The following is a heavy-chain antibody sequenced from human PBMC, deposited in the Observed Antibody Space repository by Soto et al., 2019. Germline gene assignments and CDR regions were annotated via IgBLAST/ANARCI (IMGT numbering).Heavy chain of an antibody. Sequence: SETLSLTCTVSGGSISSGGYCWSWIRQHPGKGLEWIGYIYYSGSTYYNPSLKSRVTISVDTSKNQFSLKLSSVTAADTAVYYCARDKRVDIVATPYYYYYMAVWGKGTTVTVSS. J-gene: IGHJ6*03. V-gene: IGHV4-31*03. CDR3: ARDKRVDIVATPYYYYYMAV. D-gene: IGHD5-12*01. CDR1: GGSISSGGYC. CDR2: IYYSGST.